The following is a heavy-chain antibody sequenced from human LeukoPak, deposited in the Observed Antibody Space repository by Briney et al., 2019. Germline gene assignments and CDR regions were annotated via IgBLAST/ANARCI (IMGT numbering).Heavy chain of an antibody. CDR1: GYTFTGYY. V-gene: IGHV1-69*05. Sequence: SVKVSCKASGYTFTGYYMHWVRQAPGQGLEWMGRIIPIFGTTEYAQKFQGRVTITTDESRSTAYMEVSSLRSEDTAVYYCARDRKTISQYHYYYMDVWGKGPRSPSP. CDR3: ARDRKTISQYHYYYMDV. CDR2: IIPIFGTT. J-gene: IGHJ6*03. D-gene: IGHD3-3*01.